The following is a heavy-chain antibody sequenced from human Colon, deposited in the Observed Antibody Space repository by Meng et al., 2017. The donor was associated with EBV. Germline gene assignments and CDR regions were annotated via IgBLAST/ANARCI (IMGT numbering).Heavy chain of an antibody. CDR3: SRGVDSYKLGNL. V-gene: IGHV4-34*02. J-gene: IGHJ2*01. Sequence: QVQLQQWGPGLLKPSETLSLTCVVYGGSLSDYYCSWIRQSPGRGLEWIGEIHPSGSIFYNPSLQSRVTISVDTSKNQFSLNLNSVTAADTAVYFCSRGVDSYKLGNLWGRGTLVTVSS. D-gene: IGHD7-27*01. CDR2: IHPSGSI. CDR1: GGSLSDYY.